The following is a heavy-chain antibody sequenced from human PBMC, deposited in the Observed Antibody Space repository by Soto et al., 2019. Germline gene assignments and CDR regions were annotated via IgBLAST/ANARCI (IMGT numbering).Heavy chain of an antibody. CDR1: VGSISSGDYY. CDR2: IYYSGGT. V-gene: IGHV4-30-4*01. D-gene: IGHD5-18*01. CDR3: ARGLDTAMSRGAFDI. Sequence: QVQLQESGPGLVKPSQTLSLTCTVSVGSISSGDYYWSWIRQPPGKGLEWIGYIYYSGGTYYNPSLMSRVTISVDTSKNQFYLKLLSVTAEDTAVYYCARGLDTAMSRGAFDIWGQGTMVTVSS. J-gene: IGHJ3*02.